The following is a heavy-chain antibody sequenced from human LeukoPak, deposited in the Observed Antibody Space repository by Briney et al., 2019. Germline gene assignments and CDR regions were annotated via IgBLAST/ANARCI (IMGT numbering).Heavy chain of an antibody. CDR1: GFTLSSYW. CDR3: ASDDCSNISCYHNWFDP. J-gene: IGHJ5*02. Sequence: GRSLRLSCAASGFTLSSYWMSCVRQAPGKGLEWVANIKQDGREKCYVDSVKGRFTISRNDAKNSLYQQMNSLRAEDTAGYYCASDDCSNISCYHNWFDPWGQGTLVTVSS. V-gene: IGHV3-7*03. CDR2: IKQDGREK. D-gene: IGHD2-2*01.